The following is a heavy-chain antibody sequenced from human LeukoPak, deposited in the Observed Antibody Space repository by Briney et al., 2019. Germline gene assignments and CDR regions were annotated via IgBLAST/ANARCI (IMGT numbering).Heavy chain of an antibody. CDR3: ARRREYHTFDY. J-gene: IGHJ4*02. Sequence: SETLSLTCTVSGGSVSDSGYYWGWFRQTPGMALEWMGTSHYSRSPYYNPSLKSRLTTSVDTAKNEFSLNLRSVTASDTAVYYCARRREYHTFDYWGQGTLVTVSS. D-gene: IGHD2-2*01. CDR1: GGSVSDSGYY. V-gene: IGHV4-39*01. CDR2: SHYSRSP.